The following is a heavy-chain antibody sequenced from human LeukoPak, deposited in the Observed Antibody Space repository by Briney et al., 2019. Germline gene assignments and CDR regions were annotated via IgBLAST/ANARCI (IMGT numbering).Heavy chain of an antibody. D-gene: IGHD5-12*01. J-gene: IGHJ4*02. CDR1: GGSISSSSYY. Sequence: SETLSLTCTVSGGSISSSSYYWGWIRQPPGKGLEWIGSIYYSGSTYYNPSLKSRVTISVDTSKNQFSLKLSSVTAADTAVYYCARGMGYALSFWGQGTLVTVSS. CDR2: IYYSGST. V-gene: IGHV4-39*07. CDR3: ARGMGYALSF.